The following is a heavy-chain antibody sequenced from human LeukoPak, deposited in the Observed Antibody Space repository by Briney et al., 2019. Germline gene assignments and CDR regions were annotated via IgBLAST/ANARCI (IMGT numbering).Heavy chain of an antibody. CDR3: ARVAEGGSYGDAFDI. Sequence: ASVKVSCKASGYTFPNYYMHWVRQAPGQGLEWMGWISAYNGNTNYAQKLQGRVTMTTDTSTSTAYMELRSLRSDDTAVYYCARVAEGGSYGDAFDIWGQGTMVTVSS. CDR1: GYTFPNYY. V-gene: IGHV1-18*04. CDR2: ISAYNGNT. J-gene: IGHJ3*02. D-gene: IGHD1-26*01.